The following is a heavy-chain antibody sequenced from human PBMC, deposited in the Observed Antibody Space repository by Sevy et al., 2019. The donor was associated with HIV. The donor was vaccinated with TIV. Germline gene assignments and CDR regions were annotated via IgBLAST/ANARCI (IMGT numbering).Heavy chain of an antibody. CDR1: GFTFSSYG. CDR2: ISYDGSNK. D-gene: IGHD3-3*01. CDR3: AKDLADYDFWSGYSRVAYYYGMDV. J-gene: IGHJ6*02. V-gene: IGHV3-30*18. Sequence: GGSLRLSCAASGFTFSSYGMHWVRQAPGKGLEWVAVISYDGSNKYYADSVKSRFTISRDNSKNTLYLQMNSLRAEDTAVYYCAKDLADYDFWSGYSRVAYYYGMDVWGQGTTVTVSS.